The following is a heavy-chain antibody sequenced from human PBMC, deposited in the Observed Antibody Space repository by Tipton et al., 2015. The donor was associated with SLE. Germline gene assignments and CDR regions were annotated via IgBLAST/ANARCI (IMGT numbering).Heavy chain of an antibody. D-gene: IGHD5-18*01. Sequence: SLRLSCAASGFTFSSSAMHWVRQAPGKGLEYVSAISSKGTTYYANSVKGRFTISRDNSKNTLYLQMGSLRAEDMAVYYCASWGYNYASAYWGQGTQVTVSS. J-gene: IGHJ4*02. CDR1: GFTFSSSA. CDR2: ISSKGTT. V-gene: IGHV3-64*01. CDR3: ASWGYNYASAY.